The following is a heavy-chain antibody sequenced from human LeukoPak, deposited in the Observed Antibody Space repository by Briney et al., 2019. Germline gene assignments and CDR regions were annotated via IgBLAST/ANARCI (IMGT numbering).Heavy chain of an antibody. CDR2: ISYDGSNK. CDR1: GFTFSSYG. V-gene: IGHV3-30*18. D-gene: IGHD6-19*01. Sequence: GGSLRLSCAASGFTFSSYGMHWVRQAPGKGLEWVAVISYDGSNKYYADSVKGRFTISRDNSKNTLYLQMNSLRAGDTAVYYCAKSHSRSSSGWYGYYYYYGMDVWGQGTTVTVSS. J-gene: IGHJ6*02. CDR3: AKSHSRSSSGWYGYYYYYGMDV.